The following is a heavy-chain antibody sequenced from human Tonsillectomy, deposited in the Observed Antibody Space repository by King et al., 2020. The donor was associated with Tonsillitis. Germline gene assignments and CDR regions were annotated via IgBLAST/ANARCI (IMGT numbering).Heavy chain of an antibody. D-gene: IGHD3-22*01. J-gene: IGHJ4*02. Sequence: QLVESGGGLVKPGGSLRLSCAASGFTFSIYSMNWVRQAPGKGLEWVSSIRSRSSYIYYADSVKGRFTISRDNAKNSLYLQMNSLRAEDTAVYYCARVRYDSRGYYYVDYWGQGTLVTVSS. CDR3: ARVRYDSRGYYYVDY. CDR1: GFTFSIYS. CDR2: IRSRSSYI. V-gene: IGHV3-21*01.